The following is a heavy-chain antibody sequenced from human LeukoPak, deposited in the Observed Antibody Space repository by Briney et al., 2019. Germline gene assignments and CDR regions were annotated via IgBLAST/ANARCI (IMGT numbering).Heavy chain of an antibody. CDR3: ARDRVQYYDFWSGYYRGNYFDY. V-gene: IGHV1-69*06. Sequence: SVKVSCKASGGTFSSYAISWVRQAPGQGLEWMGGIIPIFGTANYAQKFQGRVTITADKSTSTAYMELSSLRSEDTAVYYCARDRVQYYDFWSGYYRGNYFDYWGQGTLVTVSS. J-gene: IGHJ4*02. CDR2: IIPIFGTA. CDR1: GGTFSSYA. D-gene: IGHD3-3*01.